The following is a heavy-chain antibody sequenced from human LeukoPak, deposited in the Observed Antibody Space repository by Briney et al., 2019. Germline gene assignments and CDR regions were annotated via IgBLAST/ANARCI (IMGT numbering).Heavy chain of an antibody. CDR2: ISYDGSNK. V-gene: IGHV3-30*18. Sequence: PGGSLRLSCAASGFSFSSYGLHWLRQAPGKGLEWVAVISYDGSNKYYADSVKGRFTISRDNSKNTLDLQMNSLRAEDTAVYFCAKMPASSGSYYFDYWGQGTLVTVSS. J-gene: IGHJ4*02. CDR3: AKMPASSGSYYFDY. CDR1: GFSFSSYG. D-gene: IGHD3-22*01.